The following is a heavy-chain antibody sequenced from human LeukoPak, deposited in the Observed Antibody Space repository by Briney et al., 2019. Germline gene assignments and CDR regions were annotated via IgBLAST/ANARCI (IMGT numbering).Heavy chain of an antibody. J-gene: IGHJ3*02. V-gene: IGHV3-53*01. Sequence: PGGSLRLPCAASGFTVSTNYISWVRQAPGTGLEWVSVFYPAGTTYYADSVKGRFTISRDNSENTLSLQMNSLRAEDTAIYYCVRERTGRGAFDIWGQGTMVTVSS. CDR2: FYPAGTT. CDR3: VRERTGRGAFDI. D-gene: IGHD3/OR15-3a*01. CDR1: GFTVSTNY.